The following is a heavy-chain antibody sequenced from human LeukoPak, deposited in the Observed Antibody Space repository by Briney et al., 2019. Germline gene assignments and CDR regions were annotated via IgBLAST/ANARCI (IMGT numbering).Heavy chain of an antibody. J-gene: IGHJ4*02. CDR2: ISSSSSYI. CDR3: ACITILGANVDY. CDR1: GFTFSSYS. V-gene: IGHV3-21*01. D-gene: IGHD3-3*01. Sequence: GGSLRLSCAASGFTFSSYSMNWVRQAPGKGLEWVSSISSSSSYIYYADSVKGRFTISRGNAKNSLYLQMNSLRAEDTAVYYCACITILGANVDYWGQGTLVTVSS.